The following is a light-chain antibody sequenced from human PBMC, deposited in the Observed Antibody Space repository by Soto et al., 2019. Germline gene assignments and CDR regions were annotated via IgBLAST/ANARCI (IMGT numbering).Light chain of an antibody. Sequence: IVLTQSPDTLSSSPGERATLYCRASRSVSSSYLAWYQHKAGQAPGLLISGASNRATDNPDRFSGSESGTGFTLTIRRLEPEDVAVYYCQHHGSSPPYTFGQGTKLEIK. V-gene: IGKV3-20*01. J-gene: IGKJ2*01. CDR3: QHHGSSPPYT. CDR1: RSVSSSY. CDR2: GAS.